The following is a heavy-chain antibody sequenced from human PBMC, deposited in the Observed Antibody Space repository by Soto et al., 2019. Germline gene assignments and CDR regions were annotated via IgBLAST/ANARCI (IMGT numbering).Heavy chain of an antibody. CDR2: INHSGST. V-gene: IGHV4-34*01. J-gene: IGHJ6*02. CDR3: AGPFDWAYYYYGMDV. Sequence: SETLSLTCAVYGGSFSGYYWSWIRQPQGKGLEWIGEINHSGSTNYNPSLKSRVTISVDTSKNQFSLKLSSVTAADTAVYYCAGPFDWAYYYYGMDVCGQGTTVTVYS. D-gene: IGHD3-9*01. CDR1: GGSFSGYY.